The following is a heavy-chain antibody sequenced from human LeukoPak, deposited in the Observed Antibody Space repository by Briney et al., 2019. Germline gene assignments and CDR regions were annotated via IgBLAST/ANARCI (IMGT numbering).Heavy chain of an antibody. Sequence: SETLSLTCTVSGGSISSYYWSWIRQPPGKGLEWIGYIYYSGSTNYNPSLKSRVTISVDTSKNQFSLKLSSVTAADTAVYYCARVDNYYGSGSYYSPYYFDYWGQGTLVTVSS. J-gene: IGHJ4*02. CDR2: IYYSGST. CDR1: GGSISSYY. CDR3: ARVDNYYGSGSYYSPYYFDY. D-gene: IGHD3-10*01. V-gene: IGHV4-59*01.